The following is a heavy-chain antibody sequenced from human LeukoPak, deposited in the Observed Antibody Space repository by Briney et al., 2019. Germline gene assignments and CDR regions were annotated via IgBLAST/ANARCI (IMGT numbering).Heavy chain of an antibody. CDR1: GFTFSSYS. CDR3: ARVPGPHSSSWSEVYFQH. CDR2: ISSSSSYI. J-gene: IGHJ1*01. V-gene: IGHV3-21*01. Sequence: GGSLRLSCAASGFTFSSYSMNWVRQAPGKGLEWVSSISSSSSYIYYADSVKGRFTISRDNAKNSLYLQMNSLRAEDTAVYYCARVPGPHSSSWSEVYFQHWGQGTLVTVSS. D-gene: IGHD6-13*01.